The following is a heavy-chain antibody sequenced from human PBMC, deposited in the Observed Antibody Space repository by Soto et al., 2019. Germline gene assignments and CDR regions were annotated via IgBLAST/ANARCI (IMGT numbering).Heavy chain of an antibody. CDR2: IYYSGST. CDR1: GVSISSYY. CDR3: ARWGYYDSSGWEAFDI. V-gene: IGHV4-59*01. D-gene: IGHD3-22*01. J-gene: IGHJ3*02. Sequence: SETLSLTCTVSGVSISSYYWSWIRQPPGKGLEWIGYIYYSGSTNYNPSLKSRVTISVDTSKNQFSLKLSSVTAADTAVYYCARWGYYDSSGWEAFDIWGQGTMVTVSS.